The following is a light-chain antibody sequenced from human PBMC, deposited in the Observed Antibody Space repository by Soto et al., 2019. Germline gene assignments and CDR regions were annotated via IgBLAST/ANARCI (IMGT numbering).Light chain of an antibody. CDR3: CSYAGSYTGVV. V-gene: IGLV2-11*01. J-gene: IGLJ2*01. Sequence: QSVLTQPRSVSGSPGQSVTISCTGTSSDIGDYDYVSWYQQHPGKAPKLMIYGVFERPSGVPDRFSGSKSGNTASLTISGLQAEDEADYFCCSYAGSYTGVVFGGGTTLTVL. CDR2: GVF. CDR1: SSDIGDYDY.